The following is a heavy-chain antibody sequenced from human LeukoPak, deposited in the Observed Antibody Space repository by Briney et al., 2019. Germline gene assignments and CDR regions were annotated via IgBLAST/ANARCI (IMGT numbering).Heavy chain of an antibody. D-gene: IGHD3-9*01. Sequence: GSLRLSCAASGFTFDDYAMHWVRQAPGKDLEWVSLISGDGGSTYYADSVKGQFTISRDNSKNSLYLQMNSLRTEDTALYYCAKAGYFDWLLYYWGQGTLVTVSS. J-gene: IGHJ4*02. CDR1: GFTFDDYA. CDR3: AKAGYFDWLLYY. CDR2: ISGDGGST. V-gene: IGHV3-43*02.